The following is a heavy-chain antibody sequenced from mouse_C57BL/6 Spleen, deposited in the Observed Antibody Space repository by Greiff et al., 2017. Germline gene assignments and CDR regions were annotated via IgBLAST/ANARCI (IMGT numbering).Heavy chain of an antibody. J-gene: IGHJ4*01. D-gene: IGHD1-1*01. CDR2: ISSGSSTI. CDR1: GFTFSDYG. Sequence: DVKLVESGGGLVKPGGSLKLSCAASGFTFSDYGMHWVRQAPEKGLEWVAYISSGSSTIYYADTVKGRFTISRDNAKNTLFLQMTSLRSEDTAMYYCARGSYKLMDYWGQGTSVTVSS. CDR3: ARGSYKLMDY. V-gene: IGHV5-17*01.